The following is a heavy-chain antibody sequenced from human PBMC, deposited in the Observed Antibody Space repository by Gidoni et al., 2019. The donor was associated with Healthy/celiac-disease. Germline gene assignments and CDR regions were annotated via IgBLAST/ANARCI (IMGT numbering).Heavy chain of an antibody. CDR1: GFTFSSYG. D-gene: IGHD1-26*01. Sequence: SGAASGFTFSSYGMHWVRQAPGKGLEWVAVISYDGSNKYYADSVKGRFTISRDNSKNTLYLQMNSLRAEDTAVYYCAKDQRIVGAAGDLSPFDIWGQGTMVTVSS. CDR3: AKDQRIVGAAGDLSPFDI. J-gene: IGHJ3*02. CDR2: ISYDGSNK. V-gene: IGHV3-30*18.